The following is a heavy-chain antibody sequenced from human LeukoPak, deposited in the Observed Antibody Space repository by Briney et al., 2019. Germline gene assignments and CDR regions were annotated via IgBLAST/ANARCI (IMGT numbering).Heavy chain of an antibody. Sequence: QSGGSLRLSCAASGFTFSSYAMSWVRQAPGKGLEWVSGISWNSGSIGYADSVKGRFTISRDNAKNSLYLQMNSLRAEDTALYYCAKGEVGATPSGWFDPWGQGTLVTVSS. V-gene: IGHV3-9*01. D-gene: IGHD1-26*01. CDR2: ISWNSGSI. CDR1: GFTFSSYA. CDR3: AKGEVGATPSGWFDP. J-gene: IGHJ5*02.